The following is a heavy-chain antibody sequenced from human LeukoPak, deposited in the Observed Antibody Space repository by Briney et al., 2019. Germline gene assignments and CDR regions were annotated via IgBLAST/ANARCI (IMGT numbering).Heavy chain of an antibody. J-gene: IGHJ4*02. CDR2: IIPIFGTA. D-gene: IGHD3-9*01. Sequence: ASVKVFCKASAGTFSIYASSRLRQAPGQGLEWKGGIIPIFGTANYAQKFQGRVTITADESTSTAYMELSSLRYEDTAVYFFFQAEDGIRDFDWLLYYWGQGTLVTVSS. V-gene: IGHV1-69*13. CDR1: AGTFSIYA. CDR3: FQAEDGIRDFDWLLYY.